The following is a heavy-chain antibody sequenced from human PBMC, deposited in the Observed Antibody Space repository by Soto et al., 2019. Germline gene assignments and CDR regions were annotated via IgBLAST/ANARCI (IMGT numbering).Heavy chain of an antibody. J-gene: IGHJ4*02. CDR1: AFTFSNYW. V-gene: IGHV3-7*01. CDR2: IKEDGSEI. D-gene: IGHD3-3*02. Sequence: GGSLRLSCETSAFTFSNYWMPSVRQAPGKGLEGVAKIKEDGSEIYHLASVKGRFTISRDNAKNSLDLQINSLRVEDTAVYYCSRGWAFLNYWCQGILVTVYS. CDR3: SRGWAFLNY.